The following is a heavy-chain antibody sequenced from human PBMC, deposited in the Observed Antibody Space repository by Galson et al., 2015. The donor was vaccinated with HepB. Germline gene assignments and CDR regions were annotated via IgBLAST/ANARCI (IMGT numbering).Heavy chain of an antibody. CDR1: DYTFTNFG. V-gene: IGHV1-18*04. CDR2: ISAYNGNT. CDR3: ARARYSTSPPDY. J-gene: IGHJ4*02. D-gene: IGHD6-6*01. Sequence: SVKVSCKASDYTFTNFGISWVRQAPGQGLEWMGWISAYNGNTNYAQNLQGRITMTTDTSTSTAYMVLRSLRSDDTAIYYCARARYSTSPPDYWGQGTLVTVSS.